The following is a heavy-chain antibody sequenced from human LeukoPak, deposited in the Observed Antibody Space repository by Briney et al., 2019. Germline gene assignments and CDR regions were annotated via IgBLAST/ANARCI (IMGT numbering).Heavy chain of an antibody. Sequence: SDTLSLTCTVSGGSISSSDYYWGWIRQPPGKGLEWIGIVYYGGSTHYNPSHKGRVTLSVDTSKNQFSLKLTSVTAADTAVYYCARRISTYDSSGYSTGDAFDFWGQGILVTVSS. CDR3: ARRISTYDSSGYSTGDAFDF. V-gene: IGHV4-39*01. CDR2: VYYGGST. J-gene: IGHJ4*02. D-gene: IGHD3-22*01. CDR1: GGSISSSDYY.